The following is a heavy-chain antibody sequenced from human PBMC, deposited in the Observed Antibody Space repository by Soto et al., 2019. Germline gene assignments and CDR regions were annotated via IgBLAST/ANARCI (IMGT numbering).Heavy chain of an antibody. CDR1: GYTFTSYY. Sequence: GASVKVSCKASGYTFTSYYMHWVRQAPGQGLEWMGIINPSGGSTSYAQKFQGRVTMTRDTSTSTVYMELSSLRSEDTAVYYCARDSGSSRYYYYGMDVWGQGTTVTVSS. CDR2: INPSGGST. CDR3: ARDSGSSRYYYYGMDV. D-gene: IGHD6-13*01. V-gene: IGHV1-46*01. J-gene: IGHJ6*02.